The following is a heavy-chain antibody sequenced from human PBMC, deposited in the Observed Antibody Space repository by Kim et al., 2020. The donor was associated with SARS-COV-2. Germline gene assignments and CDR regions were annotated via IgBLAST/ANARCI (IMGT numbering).Heavy chain of an antibody. CDR2: INPNSGGT. D-gene: IGHD5-18*01. Sequence: ASVKVSCKASGYTFTGYYMHWVRQAPGQGLEWMGWINPNSGGTNYAQKFQGRVTMTRDTSISTAYMELSRLRSDDTAVYYCARRGYSYGFYHYYYGMDVWGQGTTVTVSS. J-gene: IGHJ6*02. V-gene: IGHV1-2*02. CDR1: GYTFTGYY. CDR3: ARRGYSYGFYHYYYGMDV.